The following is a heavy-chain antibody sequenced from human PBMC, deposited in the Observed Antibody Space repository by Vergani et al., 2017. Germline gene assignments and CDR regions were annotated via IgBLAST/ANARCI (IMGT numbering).Heavy chain of an antibody. CDR1: GSTVSGNY. D-gene: IGHD3-16*01. J-gene: IGHJ6*03. CDR2: SSWNVGHI. Sequence: QLVESGGGLVQPGGSLRLSCAASGSTVSGNYMTWVRQAPGKGLEWVSGSSWNVGHIGYADSVKGRFTISRDDAKISLTLQMSSLRPEDTAVYYGARGMGDCMDVWGKGATVTVSS. V-gene: IGHV3-9*01. CDR3: ARGMGDCMDV.